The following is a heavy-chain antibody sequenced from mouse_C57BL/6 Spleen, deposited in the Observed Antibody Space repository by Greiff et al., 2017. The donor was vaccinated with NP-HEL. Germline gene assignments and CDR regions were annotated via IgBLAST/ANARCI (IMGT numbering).Heavy chain of an antibody. V-gene: IGHV5-4*03. CDR1: GFTFSSYA. D-gene: IGHD1-1*01. CDR2: ISDGGSYT. J-gene: IGHJ3*01. CDR3: ASDYYGSSYRAWCAY. Sequence: EVKLVESGGGLVKPGGSLKLSCAASGFTFSSYAMSWVRQTPEKRLEWVATISDGGSYTYYPDNVKGRFTISRDNAKNNLYLQMSHLKSEDTAMYYCASDYYGSSYRAWCAYWGQGTLVTVSA.